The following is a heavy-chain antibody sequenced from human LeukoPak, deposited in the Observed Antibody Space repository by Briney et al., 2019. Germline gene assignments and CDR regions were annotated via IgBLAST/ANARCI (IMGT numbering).Heavy chain of an antibody. CDR3: ARADRLDGGPYLIGP. Sequence: ASVKVSCKTSGYSFTDYYMHWVRQDPGQGLEWMGWINPKSGGTSSAQKFQGRVTMTRDTSITTVYMEVSWLTSDDTAIYYCARADRLDGGPYLIGPWGQGTLVTVSS. J-gene: IGHJ5*02. CDR2: INPKSGGT. CDR1: GYSFTDYY. V-gene: IGHV1-2*02. D-gene: IGHD2-21*01.